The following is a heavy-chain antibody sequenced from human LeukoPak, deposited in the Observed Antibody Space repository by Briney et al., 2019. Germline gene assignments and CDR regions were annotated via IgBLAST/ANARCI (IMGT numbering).Heavy chain of an antibody. CDR2: IYYSGST. D-gene: IGHD6-6*01. CDR1: GGSISSSSYY. J-gene: IGHJ6*03. CDR3: ARVFRQLGAYYYYYYMDV. Sequence: SETLSLTCTVSGGSISSSSYYWGWIRQPPGKGLEWIGSIYYSGSTYYNPSLKSRVTMSVDTSKNQFSLKLSSVTAADTAVYYCARVFRQLGAYYYYYYMDVWGKGTTVTVSS. V-gene: IGHV4-39*07.